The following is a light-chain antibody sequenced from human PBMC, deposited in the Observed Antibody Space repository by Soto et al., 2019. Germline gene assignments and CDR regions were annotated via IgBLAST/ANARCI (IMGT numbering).Light chain of an antibody. Sequence: QSVLTQPASVSGSPGQSITISCTGTNSDVGGYNYVSWYQQHPGKAPELMIYEVSHRPSGVSNRFSGSKSDNTASLTISGLQAEEEADYYFSSYTSISTLYVFGTGTKVTV. CDR2: EVS. V-gene: IGLV2-14*01. CDR1: NSDVGGYNY. J-gene: IGLJ1*01. CDR3: SSYTSISTLYV.